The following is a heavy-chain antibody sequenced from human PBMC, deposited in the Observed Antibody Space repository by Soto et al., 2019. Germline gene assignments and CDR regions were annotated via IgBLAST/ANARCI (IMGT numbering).Heavy chain of an antibody. CDR1: GGSFSGYY. CDR2: INHSGST. V-gene: IGHV4-34*01. D-gene: IGHD6-13*01. J-gene: IGHJ4*02. CDR3: AIIAAAGASGY. Sequence: SETLSLTCAVYGGSFSGYYWSWIRQPPGKGLEWIGEINHSGSTNYNPSLKSRVTISVDTSKNQFSLKLSSVTAADTAVYYCAIIAAAGASGYWGQGTLVTVSS.